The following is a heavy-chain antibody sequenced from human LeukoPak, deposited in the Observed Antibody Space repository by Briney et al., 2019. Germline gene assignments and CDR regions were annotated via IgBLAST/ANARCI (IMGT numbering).Heavy chain of an antibody. CDR2: ICYSGST. CDR3: ARVRCSGGSCPYYYYYYYMDV. CDR1: GGSINSYY. J-gene: IGHJ6*03. V-gene: IGHV4-59*12. Sequence: SETLSLTCTVSGGSINSYYWGWIRQPPGRGLEWIGYICYSGSTNYNPSLKSRVTISVDTSKNQFSLRLSSVTAADTAVYYCARVRCSGGSCPYYYYYYYMDVWGKGTTVTVSS. D-gene: IGHD2-15*01.